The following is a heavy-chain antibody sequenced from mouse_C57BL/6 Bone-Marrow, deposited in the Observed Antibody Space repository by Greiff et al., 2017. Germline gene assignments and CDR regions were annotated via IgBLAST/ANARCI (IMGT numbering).Heavy chain of an antibody. J-gene: IGHJ4*01. CDR2: IDPENGDT. CDR1: GFNINDDY. CDR3: TLGYSMDY. V-gene: IGHV14-4*01. Sequence: VQLQQSGAELVRPGASVKLSCTASGFNINDDYMHWVKQRPEQGLEWIGWIDPENGDTEYASKFQGKATITADTSSNTAYLQLSSLTSEDTAVYYCTLGYSMDYWGQGTSVTVSS. D-gene: IGHD4-1*01.